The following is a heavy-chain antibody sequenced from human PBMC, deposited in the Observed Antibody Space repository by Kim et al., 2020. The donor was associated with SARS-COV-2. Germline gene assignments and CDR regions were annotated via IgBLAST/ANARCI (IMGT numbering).Heavy chain of an antibody. D-gene: IGHD4-17*01. CDR3: ARDGGDYPYYFDY. CDR1: GGSISGYY. V-gene: IGHV4-4*07. J-gene: IGHJ4*02. CDR2: IYPSGST. Sequence: SETLSLTCTVSGGSISGYYWSWIRQPAGKGLEWIGRIYPSGSTKCNPSLKSRVTMLLDTSKNQFSLNLSSVTAADTAAYFCARDGGDYPYYFDYWGQGT.